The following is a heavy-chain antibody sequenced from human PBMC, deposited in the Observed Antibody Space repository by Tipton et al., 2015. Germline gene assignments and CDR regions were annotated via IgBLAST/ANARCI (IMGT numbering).Heavy chain of an antibody. Sequence: QLVQSGAEVKKPGASVKVSCKASGYTFTMYGISWVRQAPGQGLEWMGWISAYNGNTYYAQNFQDRVTLTTDTSRSTAYMDLRSLRPDDTAVYYCARGLGSPAASRDYWGQGTLVTVSS. D-gene: IGHD2-2*01. CDR3: ARGLGSPAASRDY. CDR2: ISAYNGNT. J-gene: IGHJ4*02. V-gene: IGHV1-18*01. CDR1: GYTFTMYG.